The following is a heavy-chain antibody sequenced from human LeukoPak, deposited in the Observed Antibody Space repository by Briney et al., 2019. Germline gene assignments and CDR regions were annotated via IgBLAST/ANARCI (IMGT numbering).Heavy chain of an antibody. D-gene: IGHD3-10*01. CDR3: ARDYGSGSYYLFDY. J-gene: IGHJ4*02. V-gene: IGHV1-2*02. Sequence: ASVKVSCKASGYTFTGYYMHWVRQAPGQGLEWMGWINPNSGGTNYAQKFQGRVTMTRDTSISTAYMELSRLRSDDTAVYYCARDYGSGSYYLFDYWGQGTPVTVSS. CDR1: GYTFTGYY. CDR2: INPNSGGT.